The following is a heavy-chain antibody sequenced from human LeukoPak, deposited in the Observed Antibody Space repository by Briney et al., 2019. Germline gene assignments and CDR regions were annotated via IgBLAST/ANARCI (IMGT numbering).Heavy chain of an antibody. J-gene: IGHJ4*02. D-gene: IGHD2-15*01. CDR2: ISHDGSNN. V-gene: IGHV3-30*18. CDR1: GFTFSNYG. Sequence: GGSLRLSCAASGFTFSNYGMHWVRQAPGKGLEWVVVISHDGSNNNYADSVKGRFTISRDNSKNTLYLQMNSLRPEDTAVYYCAKVRVGTAHFNYWGQGTLVTVSS. CDR3: AKVRVGTAHFNY.